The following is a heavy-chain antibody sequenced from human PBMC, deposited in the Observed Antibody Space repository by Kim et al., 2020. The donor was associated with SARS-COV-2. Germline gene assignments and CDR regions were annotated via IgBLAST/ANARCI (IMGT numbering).Heavy chain of an antibody. Sequence: SETLSLTCTVSGGSISSGGYYWSWIRQHPGKGLEWIGYIYYSGSTYYNPSLKSRVTISVDTSKNQFSLKLSSVTAADTAVYYCALSAMVRGVIQFDYWGQGTLVTVSS. J-gene: IGHJ4*02. V-gene: IGHV4-31*03. CDR1: GGSISSGGYY. CDR3: ALSAMVRGVIQFDY. CDR2: IYYSGST. D-gene: IGHD3-10*01.